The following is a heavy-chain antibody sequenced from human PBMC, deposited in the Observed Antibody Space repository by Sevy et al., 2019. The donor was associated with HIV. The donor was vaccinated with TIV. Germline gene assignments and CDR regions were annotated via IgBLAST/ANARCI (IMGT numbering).Heavy chain of an antibody. V-gene: IGHV3-30-3*01. CDR3: ARDIVVVVAAARGYYYGMDV. Sequence: GGSPRLSCAASGFTFSSYAMHWVRQAPGRGLEWVAVISYDGNNKYYADSVKGRFTISRDNSKNTLYLQMNSLRAEDTAVYYCARDIVVVVAAARGYYYGMDVWGQGTTVTVSS. CDR2: ISYDGNNK. D-gene: IGHD2-15*01. CDR1: GFTFSSYA. J-gene: IGHJ6*02.